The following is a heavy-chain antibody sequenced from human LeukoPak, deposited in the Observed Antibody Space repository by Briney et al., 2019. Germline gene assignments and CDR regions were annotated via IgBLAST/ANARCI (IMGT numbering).Heavy chain of an antibody. J-gene: IGHJ4*02. CDR2: INWNSGSI. CDR1: GFTFDDYA. CDR3: AKDMSGYHMGIFDY. Sequence: GGSLRLSCAASGFTFDDYAMHWVRHAPGKGLEWVSGINWNSGSIGYADSVKGRFTISRDNAKNSLYLQMNSLRAEDTALYYCAKDMSGYHMGIFDYWGQGTLVTASS. D-gene: IGHD5-12*01. V-gene: IGHV3-9*01.